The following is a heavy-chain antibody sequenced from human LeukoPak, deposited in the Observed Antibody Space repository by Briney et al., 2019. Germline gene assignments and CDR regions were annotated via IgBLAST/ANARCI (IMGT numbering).Heavy chain of an antibody. Sequence: PGGSLRLSCAASGFTFSSYAMSWVRQAPGKGLEWVSSISDRGGSTYYADSVKGRFTISRDNSKNTLYLQMNSLRAEDTAVYYCAKDGSGWYLDAFDIWGQGTMVTVSS. CDR3: AKDGSGWYLDAFDI. D-gene: IGHD6-19*01. J-gene: IGHJ3*02. CDR2: ISDRGGST. V-gene: IGHV3-23*01. CDR1: GFTFSSYA.